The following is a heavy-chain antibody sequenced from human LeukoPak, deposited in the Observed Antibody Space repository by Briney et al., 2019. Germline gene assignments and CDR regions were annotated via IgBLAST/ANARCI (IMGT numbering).Heavy chain of an antibody. Sequence: PGGSLRLSCAASGFTFSSYGMHWVRQAPGKGLGGVHFFRKVGSNKYYADSVKGRFTISRDNSKNTLYLQMNSLRAEDTAVYYCAKAGREVRGVIKLYYYGMDVWGQGTTVTVSS. J-gene: IGHJ6*02. CDR3: AKAGREVRGVIKLYYYGMDV. CDR2: FRKVGSNK. D-gene: IGHD3-10*01. V-gene: IGHV3-30*02. CDR1: GFTFSSYG.